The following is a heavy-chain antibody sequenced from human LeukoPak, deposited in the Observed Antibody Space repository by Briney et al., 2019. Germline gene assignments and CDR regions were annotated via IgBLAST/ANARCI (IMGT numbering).Heavy chain of an antibody. J-gene: IGHJ4*02. Sequence: PGGSLRLSCAASGFTFSSSVMGWVRQTPGKGLEWVSAISNSGGSINYADSVKGRFTISRDNSKNTLYLQMNGLRAEDTAIYYCAKGGYCSSTSCIFDYWGQGTLVTVSS. CDR2: ISNSGGSI. V-gene: IGHV3-23*01. CDR3: AKGGYCSSTSCIFDY. D-gene: IGHD2-2*01. CDR1: GFTFSSSV.